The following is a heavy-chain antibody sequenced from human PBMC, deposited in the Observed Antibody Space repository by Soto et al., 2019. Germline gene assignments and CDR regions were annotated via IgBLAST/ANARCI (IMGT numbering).Heavy chain of an antibody. D-gene: IGHD5-18*01. V-gene: IGHV4-34*01. J-gene: IGHJ4*02. CDR3: ARVLIAGVTTD. Sequence: QVQLQQWGAGLLKPSETLSLTCAVYGGSFSGYYWSGIRQPPGKGLEWIGESNHVGSTNYNPSLKSRVTMSVDPSKNQFSLRLTSVTAADTAVYYCARVLIAGVTTDWGQGTLVIVSS. CDR1: GGSFSGYY. CDR2: SNHVGST.